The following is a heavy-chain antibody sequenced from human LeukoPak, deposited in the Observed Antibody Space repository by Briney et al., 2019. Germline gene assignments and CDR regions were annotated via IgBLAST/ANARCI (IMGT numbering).Heavy chain of an antibody. Sequence: SGPTLVNPTQTLTLTCTFSGFSLRASGMCVSWIRQPPGKALEWLARIDWDDDKYYSTSLKTRLTISKDTSKNQVVLTMSNMDPVDTATYYCARNYYDSSGYYQTINAFDIWGQGTMVTVSS. V-gene: IGHV2-70*11. J-gene: IGHJ3*02. D-gene: IGHD3-22*01. CDR1: GFSLRASGMC. CDR3: ARNYYDSSGYYQTINAFDI. CDR2: IDWDDDK.